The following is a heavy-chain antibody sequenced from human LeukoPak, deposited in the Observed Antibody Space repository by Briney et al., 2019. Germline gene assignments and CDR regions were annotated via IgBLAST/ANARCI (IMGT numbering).Heavy chain of an antibody. CDR3: ARGYSSSYRVLDY. D-gene: IGHD6-13*01. J-gene: IGHJ4*02. CDR2: INPNSGGT. CDR1: GYTFTGYY. V-gene: IGHV1-2*02. Sequence: GASVKVSCKASGYTFTGYYMHWVRQAPGQGLGWMGWINPNSGGTNYAQKFQGRVTMTRDTSISTAYTELSRLRSDDTAVYYCARGYSSSYRVLDYWGQGTLVTVSS.